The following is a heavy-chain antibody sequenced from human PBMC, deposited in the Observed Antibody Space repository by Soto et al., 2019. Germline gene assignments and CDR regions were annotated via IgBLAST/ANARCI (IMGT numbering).Heavy chain of an antibody. CDR3: ARCGSGTEYYGLDV. J-gene: IGHJ6*02. CDR2: ISGSSTYT. D-gene: IGHD6-13*01. CDR1: EFTFSDYY. V-gene: IGHV3-11*05. Sequence: QVQLVESGGGLVKPGGSLRLSCAASEFTFSDYYMSWIRQAPGKGLEWVSYISGSSTYTKYAYSVKGRFTISRDNAKNSLYLQMNSLRAEDTAVYYCARCGSGTEYYGLDVWGQGTTVTVSS.